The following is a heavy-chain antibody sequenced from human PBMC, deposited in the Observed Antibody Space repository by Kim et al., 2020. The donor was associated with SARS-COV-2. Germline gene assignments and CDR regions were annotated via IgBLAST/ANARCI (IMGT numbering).Heavy chain of an antibody. CDR1: GFTFSSYA. CDR2: ISYDGSNK. J-gene: IGHJ4*02. D-gene: IGHD6-6*01. Sequence: GGSLRLSCAASGFTFSSYAMHWVRQAPGKGLEWVAVISYDGSNKYYADSVKGRFTISRDNSKNTLYLQMNSLRAEDTAVYYCARDWLRRQLVWCLDYWGQGTLVTVSS. CDR3: ARDWLRRQLVWCLDY. V-gene: IGHV3-30-3*01.